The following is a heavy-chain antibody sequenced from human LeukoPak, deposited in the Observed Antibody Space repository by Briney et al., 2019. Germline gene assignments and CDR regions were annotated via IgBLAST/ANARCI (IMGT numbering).Heavy chain of an antibody. Sequence: PGRSLRLSCAASGFTFDDYAMHWVRQAPGKGLEWVSGISWNSGSIGYADSVKGRFTISRDNAKNSLYLRMNSLRAEDTALYYCAKDVGSWYYFDYWGQGTLVTVSS. V-gene: IGHV3-9*01. CDR1: GFTFDDYA. CDR2: ISWNSGSI. CDR3: AKDVGSWYYFDY. D-gene: IGHD2-15*01. J-gene: IGHJ4*02.